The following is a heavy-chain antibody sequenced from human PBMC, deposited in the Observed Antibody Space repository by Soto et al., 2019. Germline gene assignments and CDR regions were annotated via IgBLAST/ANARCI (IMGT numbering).Heavy chain of an antibody. Sequence: EVHLLESGGGLVQPGGSLRLSCVTSGFTFGHSAKTWVRQAPGKGLEWVSTISGFGDKTYYAVSVKGRFIISGDSYRKTVYLEMNSLRTEDRAVYYCAKGGHYSEFDPWGQGVLVTVSS. CDR1: GFTFGHSA. D-gene: IGHD3-10*01. J-gene: IGHJ5*02. V-gene: IGHV3-23*01. CDR3: AKGGHYSEFDP. CDR2: ISGFGDKT.